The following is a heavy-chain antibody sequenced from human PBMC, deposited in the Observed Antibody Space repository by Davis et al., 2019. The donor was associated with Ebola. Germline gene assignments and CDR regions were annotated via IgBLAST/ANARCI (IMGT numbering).Heavy chain of an antibody. CDR1: GGSISSSSYY. Sequence: SETLSLTCTVSGGSISSSSYYWGWIRQPPGKGLEWIGSIYYSGSTYYNPSLKSRVTISVDTSKNQFSLKLSSVTAADTAVYYCARSAWLWFRELGVFDYWGQGTLVTVSS. J-gene: IGHJ4*02. V-gene: IGHV4-39*01. CDR2: IYYSGST. CDR3: ARSAWLWFRELGVFDY. D-gene: IGHD3-10*01.